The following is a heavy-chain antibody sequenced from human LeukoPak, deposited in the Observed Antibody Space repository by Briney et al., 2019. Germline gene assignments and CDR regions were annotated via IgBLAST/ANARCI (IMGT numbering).Heavy chain of an antibody. CDR2: INPSGGST. Sequence: ASVKVSCKASGYTFTSYYMHWVRQAPGQGLEWMGIINPSGGSTSYARKFQGRVTMTRDTSTSTVYMELSSLRSEDTAVYYCARAMVRGVILSYNWFDPWGQGTLVTVSS. CDR1: GYTFTSYY. J-gene: IGHJ5*02. V-gene: IGHV1-46*01. CDR3: ARAMVRGVILSYNWFDP. D-gene: IGHD3-10*01.